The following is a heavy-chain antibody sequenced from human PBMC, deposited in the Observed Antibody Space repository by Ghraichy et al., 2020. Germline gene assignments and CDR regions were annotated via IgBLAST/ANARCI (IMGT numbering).Heavy chain of an antibody. CDR1: GDSISSRY. J-gene: IGHJ6*03. V-gene: IGHV4-4*07. CDR2: VHTSGT. CDR3: VREWVWRSNKRQGFHYYMDA. D-gene: IGHD6-13*01. Sequence: SQTLSLTCIVSGDSISSRYWSWTRQPAGKGLEWIGRVHTSGTNYNPSLKSRVTMSVDTSKNKFSLKLTSVTAADTAVYYCVREWVWRSNKRQGFHYYMDAGGKGTTVTVSS.